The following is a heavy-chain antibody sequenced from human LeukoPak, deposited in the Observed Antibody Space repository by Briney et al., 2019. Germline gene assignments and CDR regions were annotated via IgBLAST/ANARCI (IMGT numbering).Heavy chain of an antibody. D-gene: IGHD2-21*01. Sequence: GGSLRLSCAASGFTFTSYGMNWVRQAPGKGLEWVSYTSSSSGIIYYADSVKGRFTISRDNAKNSLYLRMNRLRAGDTAVYYCARHGEVPYGLDVWGQGTTVTVSS. CDR2: TSSSSGII. V-gene: IGHV3-48*01. CDR3: ARHGEVPYGLDV. J-gene: IGHJ6*02. CDR1: GFTFTSYG.